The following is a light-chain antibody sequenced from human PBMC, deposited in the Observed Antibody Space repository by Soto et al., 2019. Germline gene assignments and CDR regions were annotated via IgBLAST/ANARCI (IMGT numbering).Light chain of an antibody. Sequence: QSVLTQPASVWGSAGQSITIPCSGTTREVGAYYLVSWYQQHPGAAPKLIIYEVRNRPSGISSPFSGSRSGNTASLTISGLQSEDEGDYYCSAYTARSTLVFGGGTQLTVL. J-gene: IGLJ3*02. V-gene: IGLV2-14*01. CDR3: SAYTARSTLV. CDR2: EVR. CDR1: TREVGAYYL.